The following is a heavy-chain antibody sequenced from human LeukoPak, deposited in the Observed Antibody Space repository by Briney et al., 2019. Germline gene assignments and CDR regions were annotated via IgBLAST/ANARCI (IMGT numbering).Heavy chain of an antibody. CDR2: FDPEDGET. D-gene: IGHD3-22*01. CDR3: ATLEGSPDYDSSGYLNY. J-gene: IGHJ4*02. V-gene: IGHV1-24*01. CDR1: GYTLTELS. Sequence: ASVKVSCKVSGYTLTELSMHWVRQAPGKGLEWMGGFDPEDGETIYAQKFQGRVTMTEDTSTDTAYMELSSLRSEDTAVYYCATLEGSPDYDSSGYLNYWGQGTLVTVSP.